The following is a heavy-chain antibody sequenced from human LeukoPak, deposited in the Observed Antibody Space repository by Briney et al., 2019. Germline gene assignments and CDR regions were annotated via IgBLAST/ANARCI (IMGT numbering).Heavy chain of an antibody. CDR3: SLFDY. Sequence: PGGSLRLSCAASGFTFSSYSMNWVRQAPGKGLEWVSSICSSSSYIYYADSVKGRFTISRDNAKNSLYLQMNSLRAEDTAVYYCSLFDYWGQGTLVTVSS. V-gene: IGHV3-21*01. CDR2: ICSSSSYI. CDR1: GFTFSSYS. J-gene: IGHJ4*02.